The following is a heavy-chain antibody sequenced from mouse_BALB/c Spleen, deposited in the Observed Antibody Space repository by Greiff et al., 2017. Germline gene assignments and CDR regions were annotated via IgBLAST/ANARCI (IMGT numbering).Heavy chain of an antibody. CDR2: ISSGSSTI. D-gene: IGHD1-2*01. V-gene: IGHV5-17*02. CDR3: ARNGLLAMDY. J-gene: IGHJ4*01. CDR1: GFTFSSFG. Sequence: EVMLVESGGGLVQPGGSRKLSCAASGFTFSSFGMHWVRQAPEKGLEWVAYISSGSSTIYYADTVKGRFTISRDNPKNTLFLQMTSLRSEDTAMYYCARNGLLAMDYWGQGTSVTVSS.